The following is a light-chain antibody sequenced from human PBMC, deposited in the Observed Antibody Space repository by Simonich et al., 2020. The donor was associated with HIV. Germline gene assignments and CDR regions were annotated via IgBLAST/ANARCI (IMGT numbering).Light chain of an antibody. V-gene: IGLV1-40*01. Sequence: QSVLTQPPSVSGAPGQRVTISCTGSSSNIGAGYDVHWYQQLRGTAPKLLSYGNNNRPSGVPDRISGSKSGTSASLAITGLQPEDEADYHCQSYDSSLSGWVFGGGTKLTVL. CDR3: QSYDSSLSGWV. CDR2: GNN. J-gene: IGLJ3*02. CDR1: SSNIGAGYD.